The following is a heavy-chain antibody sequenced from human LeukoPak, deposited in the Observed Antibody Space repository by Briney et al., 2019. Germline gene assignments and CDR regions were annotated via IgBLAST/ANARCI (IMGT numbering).Heavy chain of an antibody. CDR2: ISSSSYI. V-gene: IGHV3-21*01. D-gene: IGHD3-22*01. J-gene: IGHJ4*02. CDR3: ARVSSSAFDY. Sequence: GGSLRLSCAASGFTFSSYAMSWVRQAPGKGLEWVSSISSSSYIYYADSVKGRFTISRDNAKNSLYLQMNSLRAEDTAVYYCARVSSSAFDYWGQGTLVTVSS. CDR1: GFTFSSYA.